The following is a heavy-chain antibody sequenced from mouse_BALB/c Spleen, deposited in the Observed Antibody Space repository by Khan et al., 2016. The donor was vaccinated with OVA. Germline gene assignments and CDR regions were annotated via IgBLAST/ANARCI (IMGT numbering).Heavy chain of an antibody. CDR2: ISSGGDYT. CDR1: GFTFSSYS. Sequence: EVQLVESGGDLVKPRGSLKLSCAASGFTFSSYSMSWVRQTPDKRLEWVATISSGGDYTYYPHSVKGRFTISRDNAKNTLYLQMSSLKAEDTAMYYCASHLTGSFAYWGQGTLVTVSA. CDR3: ASHLTGSFAY. J-gene: IGHJ3*01. D-gene: IGHD4-1*01. V-gene: IGHV5-6*01.